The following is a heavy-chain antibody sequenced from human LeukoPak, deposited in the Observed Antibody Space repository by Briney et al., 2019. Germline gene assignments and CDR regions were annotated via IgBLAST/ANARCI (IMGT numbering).Heavy chain of an antibody. J-gene: IGHJ3*01. Sequence: KASETLSLTCAVYGGSFSDYYWSWIRQPPGKGLEWIGEINHSGSTNNNPSLKSRVTISVDTSKNQFSLKLTSVTAADTAVYYCARVPPAYLWGQGTVVTVSS. CDR2: INHSGST. V-gene: IGHV4-34*01. CDR3: ARVPPAYL. CDR1: GGSFSDYY.